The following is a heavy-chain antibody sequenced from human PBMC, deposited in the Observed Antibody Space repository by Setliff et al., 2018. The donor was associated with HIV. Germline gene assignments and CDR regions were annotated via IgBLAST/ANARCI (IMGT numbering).Heavy chain of an antibody. J-gene: IGHJ4*02. CDR3: ARKSLTGTIDS. D-gene: IGHD1-1*01. Sequence: GASVKVSCKASGSTFTSYAINWVRQAPGQGLEWMGWVNPHDGGTYYAQILEGRVTMTRDTSTSTAYMELSRLRSDDTAVYYCARKSLTGTIDSRGQGTLVTVSS. V-gene: IGHV1-2*02. CDR2: VNPHDGGT. CDR1: GSTFTSYA.